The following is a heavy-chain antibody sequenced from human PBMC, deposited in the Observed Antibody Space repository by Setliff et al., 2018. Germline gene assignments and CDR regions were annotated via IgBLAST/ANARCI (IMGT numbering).Heavy chain of an antibody. CDR1: GLSYTNDW. J-gene: IGHJ6*02. V-gene: IGHV3-48*03. D-gene: IGHD5-18*01. CDR2: FSSSGSI. CDR3: ARDGGMGMVKGYYYGLDA. Sequence: GGSLRLSCTASGLSYTNDWVSWVRQAPGKGLEWVAYFSSSGSISYANSVKGRFTISRDNAKNSLYLQMNSLRVEDTAVYYCARDGGMGMVKGYYYGLDAWGLGTSVTVSS.